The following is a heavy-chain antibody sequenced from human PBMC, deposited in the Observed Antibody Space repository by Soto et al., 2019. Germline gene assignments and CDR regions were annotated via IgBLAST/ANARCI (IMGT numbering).Heavy chain of an antibody. D-gene: IGHD6-6*01. CDR1: GGSIISSSYY. CDR2: VYYSGNT. Sequence: QLQLQESGPGLVKPSETLSLTCTVPGGSIISSSYYWGWIRQPPGKGLEWMGSVYYSGNTNYNPSLKSRVTISVDTSKSQFSLTLSSVTASDTAVYYCARHSKAARHLDYWGQGTLVTVSS. CDR3: ARHSKAARHLDY. V-gene: IGHV4-39*01. J-gene: IGHJ4*02.